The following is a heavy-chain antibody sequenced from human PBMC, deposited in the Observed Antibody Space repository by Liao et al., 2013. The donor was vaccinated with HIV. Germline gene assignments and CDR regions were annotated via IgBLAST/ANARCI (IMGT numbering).Heavy chain of an antibody. V-gene: IGHV4-39*07. CDR1: GGSISSSYYY. CDR2: IYYSGST. Sequence: QLQLQESGPGLVKPSETLALTCTVSGGSISSSYYYWGWIRQPPGKGLEWIGSIYYSGSTYYNPSLRSRVFISVDTSKNQFSLKLTSVTAADTAVYYCTREEVDWGQGTLVTVSS. D-gene: IGHD2-15*01. CDR3: TREEVD. J-gene: IGHJ4*02.